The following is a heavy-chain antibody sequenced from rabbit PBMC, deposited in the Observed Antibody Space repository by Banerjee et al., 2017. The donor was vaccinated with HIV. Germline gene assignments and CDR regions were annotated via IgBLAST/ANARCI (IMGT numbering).Heavy chain of an antibody. Sequence: QSLEESGGDLVKPGASLTLTCTASGFSFSSGYYMCWVRQAPGKGLEWIACIYVGSSVSTYYASWAKGRFTISKTSSTTVTLQMTSLTAADTATYFCARDYAGYNYATDLWGQGTLVTVS. V-gene: IGHV1S40*01. CDR2: IYVGSSVST. CDR3: ARDYAGYNYATDL. J-gene: IGHJ4*01. D-gene: IGHD6-1*01. CDR1: GFSFSSGYY.